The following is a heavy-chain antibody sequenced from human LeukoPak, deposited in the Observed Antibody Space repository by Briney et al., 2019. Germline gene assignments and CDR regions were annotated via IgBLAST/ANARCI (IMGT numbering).Heavy chain of an antibody. D-gene: IGHD6-13*01. CDR2: IYSSGST. J-gene: IGHJ4*02. V-gene: IGHV4-59*01. CDR1: GDSISGYY. CDR3: AMHTVIASSWSLDY. Sequence: SETLSLTCTVSGDSISGYYWTWMRQPPGKGLEWIGYIYSSGSTKYNPSLESRVTISIDTSKNQFSLKLSSVTAADTAVYYCAMHTVIASSWSLDYWGQGTLVTVSS.